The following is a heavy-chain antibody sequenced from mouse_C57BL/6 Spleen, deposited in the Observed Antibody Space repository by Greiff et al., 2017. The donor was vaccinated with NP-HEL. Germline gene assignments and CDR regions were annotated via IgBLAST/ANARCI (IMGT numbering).Heavy chain of an antibody. V-gene: IGHV1-52*01. CDR3: ARGGNYFFY. CDR2: IDPSDSET. CDR1: GYTFTSYW. Sequence: QVHVKQPGAELVRPGSSVKLSCKASGYTFTSYWMHWVKQRPIQGLEWIGNIDPSDSETHYNQKFKDKATLTVDKSSSTAYMQLSSLTSEDSAVYYCARGGNYFFYWGQGTTLTVSS. D-gene: IGHD1-1*02. J-gene: IGHJ2*01.